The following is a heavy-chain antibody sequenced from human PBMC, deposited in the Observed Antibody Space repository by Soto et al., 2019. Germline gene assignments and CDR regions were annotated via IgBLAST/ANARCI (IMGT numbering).Heavy chain of an antibody. Sequence: QVQLVQSGAEVKKPGASVKVSCKASGYTFTSYGISWVRQAPGQGLEWMGWISAYNGNTNYAQKLQGRDTMTTDXSXSXXDMELRSLRSDDTAVYYCAREGDYYDSSGYSAYYYYYGMDVWGQGTTVTVSS. J-gene: IGHJ6*02. D-gene: IGHD3-22*01. V-gene: IGHV1-18*01. CDR3: AREGDYYDSSGYSAYYYYYGMDV. CDR2: ISAYNGNT. CDR1: GYTFTSYG.